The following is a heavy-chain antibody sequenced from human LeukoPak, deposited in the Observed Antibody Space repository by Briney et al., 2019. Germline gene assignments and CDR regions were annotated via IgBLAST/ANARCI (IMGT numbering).Heavy chain of an antibody. V-gene: IGHV5-51*01. Sequence: GESLKISCKGSGYSFSSYWIAWVRQMPGKGLEWMGIIYPGDSDTRYSPSFQGQVTISADKSISTAYLQWSSLKASDTAMYFCARQYCNSGSCYSDYWGQGTLVTASS. CDR1: GYSFSSYW. D-gene: IGHD2-15*01. CDR2: IYPGDSDT. CDR3: ARQYCNSGSCYSDY. J-gene: IGHJ4*02.